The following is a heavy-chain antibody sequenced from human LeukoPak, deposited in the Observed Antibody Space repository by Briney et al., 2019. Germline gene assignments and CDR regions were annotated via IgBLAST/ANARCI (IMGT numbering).Heavy chain of an antibody. CDR2: IYYSGST. CDR3: ASSPLLAYCGGDCYAFDY. Sequence: SETLSLTCTVSGGSISSSSYYWGWIRQPPGKGLEWIGSIYYSGSTYYNPSLKSRVTISVDTSKNQFSLKLSSVTAADTAVYYCASSPLLAYCGGDCYAFDYWGQGTLVTVSS. D-gene: IGHD2-21*02. CDR1: GGSISSSSYY. J-gene: IGHJ4*02. V-gene: IGHV4-39*07.